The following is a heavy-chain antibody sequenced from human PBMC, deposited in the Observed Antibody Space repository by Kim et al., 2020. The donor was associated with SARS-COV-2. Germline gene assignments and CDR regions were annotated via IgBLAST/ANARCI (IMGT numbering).Heavy chain of an antibody. D-gene: IGHD5-12*01. CDR2: ITGSGGRT. V-gene: IGHV3-23*01. J-gene: IGHJ6*02. CDR3: VTRGSDGYEQNYLGVDV. CDR1: GFAFSSFA. Sequence: GGSLRLSCAASGFAFSSFAVSWVRQAPGKGPEWVSLITGSGGRTFHADSVEGRFTISRDNSKNTLYLQMRSLRSEDTAVYYCVTRGSDGYEQNYLGVDVWGQGTSVIVSS.